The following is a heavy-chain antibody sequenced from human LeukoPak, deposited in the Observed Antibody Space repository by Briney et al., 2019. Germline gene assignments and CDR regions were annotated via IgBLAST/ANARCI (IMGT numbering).Heavy chain of an antibody. J-gene: IGHJ3*02. V-gene: IGHV4-34*01. CDR2: INHSGST. CDR1: GGSFSGYY. Sequence: PSETLSLTCAVYGGSFSGYYWSWIRQPPGKGMEWIGEINHSGSTNYNPSLKSRVTISLDTTKNQFSLKLSSVIAADTAVYDCARRRGYSYGRGAFDIWGQGTMVTVSS. CDR3: ARRRGYSYGRGAFDI. D-gene: IGHD5-18*01.